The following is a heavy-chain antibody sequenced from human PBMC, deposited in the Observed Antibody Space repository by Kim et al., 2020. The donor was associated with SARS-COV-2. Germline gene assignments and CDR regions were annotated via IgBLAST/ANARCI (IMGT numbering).Heavy chain of an antibody. D-gene: IGHD3-22*01. CDR3: ARDGRHYDSSGIGA. Sequence: GGSLRLSCAASGFTFSSYSMNWVRQAPGKGLEWVSSISSSSSYIYYADSVKGRFTISRDNAKNSLYLQMNSLRAEDTAVYYCARDGRHYDSSGIGAWGQGTLVTVSS. J-gene: IGHJ5*02. V-gene: IGHV3-21*01. CDR1: GFTFSSYS. CDR2: ISSSSSYI.